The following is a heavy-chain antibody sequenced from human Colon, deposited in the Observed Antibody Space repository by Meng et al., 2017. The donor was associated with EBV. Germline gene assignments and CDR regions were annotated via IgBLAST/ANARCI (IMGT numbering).Heavy chain of an antibody. J-gene: IGHJ4*02. Sequence: RWGSGGGLVQPGGSLRLSCAASGFTFSKYAMSWVRQAPGKGLEWVSGISGNGGSTSYAGSVKGRFTISRDNSKNTLCLQMDSLRGEDTAVYYCAKTLYGGIDYWGQGTLVTVSS. CDR1: GFTFSKYA. CDR3: AKTLYGGIDY. CDR2: ISGNGGST. D-gene: IGHD1-26*01. V-gene: IGHV3-23*01.